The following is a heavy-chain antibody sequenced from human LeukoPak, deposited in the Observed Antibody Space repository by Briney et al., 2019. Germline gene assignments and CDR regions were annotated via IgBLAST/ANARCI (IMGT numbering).Heavy chain of an antibody. J-gene: IGHJ6*04. CDR1: GFTFSGSA. D-gene: IGHD3-10*01. CDR2: IRSKANSYAT. CDR3: TRRGHYYGSGSYYNYYYYGMDV. Sequence: GGSLRLSCAASGFTFSGSAMHWVRQASGKGLEWVGCIRSKANSYATAYAASVKGRFTISRDDSKNTAYLQMNSLKTEDTAVYYCTRRGHYYGSGSYYNYYYYGMDVWGKGTTVTVSS. V-gene: IGHV3-73*01.